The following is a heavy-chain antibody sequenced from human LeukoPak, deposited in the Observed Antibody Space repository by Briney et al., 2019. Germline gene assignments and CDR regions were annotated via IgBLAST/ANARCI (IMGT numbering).Heavy chain of an antibody. D-gene: IGHD3-22*01. J-gene: IGHJ4*02. CDR1: GXNFRSYG. Sequence: GGSLRLSCAASGXNFRSYGMHWVRQAPGKGLEWVAVIWYDGSKKYYADSVKGRLTISRDNSKNTLYLQMNSLRAEDTAVYYCARSRASITMIVDWGQGTLVTVSS. CDR3: ARSRASITMIVD. CDR2: IWYDGSKK. V-gene: IGHV3-33*01.